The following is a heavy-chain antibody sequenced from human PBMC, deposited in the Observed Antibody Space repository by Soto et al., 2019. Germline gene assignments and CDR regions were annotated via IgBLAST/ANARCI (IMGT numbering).Heavy chain of an antibody. CDR3: ASLGGSTAMLRFDP. J-gene: IGHJ5*02. V-gene: IGHV1-69*02. CDR1: GGTFSSYI. Sequence: SVQVSCKASGGTFSSYIINWVRQAPGQGLEWMGRIIPILGIGNYAQKFQGRVTITADKSTSTAHMELSSLRSEDTAVYYCASLGGSTAMLRFDPWGQGTQVTVSS. CDR2: IIPILGIG. D-gene: IGHD5-18*01.